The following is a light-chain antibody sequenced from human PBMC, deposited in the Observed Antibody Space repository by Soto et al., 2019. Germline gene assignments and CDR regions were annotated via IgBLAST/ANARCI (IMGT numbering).Light chain of an antibody. J-gene: IGLJ2*01. CDR1: SSDVGGYNY. CDR2: DVS. Sequence: QSALTQPRSVSGSPGQSVTISCTGTSSDVGGYNYVSWYQQHPGKAPKLMIYDVSKRPSGVPDRFSGSKSGNTASLTISGLQAEDEAVYYCCSYAGSYTYVVFGGGTKLT. V-gene: IGLV2-11*01. CDR3: CSYAGSYTYVV.